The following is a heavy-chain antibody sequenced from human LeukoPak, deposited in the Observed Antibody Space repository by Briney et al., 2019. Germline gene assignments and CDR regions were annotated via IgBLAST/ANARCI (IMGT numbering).Heavy chain of an antibody. V-gene: IGHV4-61*02. CDR3: ARVVWSSSWFYDY. Sequence: PSETLSLTCTVSGGSISGGSYYWSWIRQPAGKGLEWIGRIYTSGSTNYNPSLKSRVTISVDTSKNQFSLKLSSVTAADTAVYYCARVVWSSSWFYDYWGQGTLVTVSS. D-gene: IGHD6-13*01. CDR1: GGSISGGSYY. J-gene: IGHJ4*02. CDR2: IYTSGST.